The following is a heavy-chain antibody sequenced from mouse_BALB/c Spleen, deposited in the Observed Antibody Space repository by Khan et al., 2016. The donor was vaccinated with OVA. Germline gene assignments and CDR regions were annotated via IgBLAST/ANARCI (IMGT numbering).Heavy chain of an antibody. CDR1: GFNIKDTY. D-gene: IGHD2-1*01. CDR3: GTLYGNPFAY. CDR2: IDPANGNN. J-gene: IGHJ3*01. V-gene: IGHV14-3*02. Sequence: EVQLQQSRAELLKPGDSVKLSCTSSGFNIKDTYMHWVKQRPEQGLEWIGRIDPANGNNKFDPMFPGKATITADTASNSAYLQLSNLSSEDTAVYDGGTLYGNPFAYWGQGTLVTVSA.